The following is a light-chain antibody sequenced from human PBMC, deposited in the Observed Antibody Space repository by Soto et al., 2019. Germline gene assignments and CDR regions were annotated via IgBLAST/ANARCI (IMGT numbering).Light chain of an antibody. CDR2: EVT. Sequence: QSVLTQPASVSGSPGQSITVSCTGTSSDIGGYNYVSWYQQHPGKAPKLMVYEVTNRPSGVSDRFSGSKSGNTASLTISGLQADDEGYYYCSSYTSSSTYVFGTGTKLTVL. CDR3: SSYTSSSTYV. J-gene: IGLJ1*01. CDR1: SSDIGGYNY. V-gene: IGLV2-14*01.